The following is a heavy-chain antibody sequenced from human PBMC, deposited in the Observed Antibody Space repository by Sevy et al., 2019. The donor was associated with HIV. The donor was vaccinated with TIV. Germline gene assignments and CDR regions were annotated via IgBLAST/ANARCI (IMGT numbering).Heavy chain of an antibody. V-gene: IGHV3-21*06. Sequence: GGSLRLSCAASGFTFSYYTMNWVRQAPGKGLEWVSYISSGSSYISYTDSVKGRFTISRDNAKNSLYLQMNSLRPEDTAMYFCERDRDYYGSGTFDAWGQRTTVTVSS. CDR3: ERDRDYYGSGTFDA. D-gene: IGHD3-10*01. J-gene: IGHJ6*02. CDR1: GFTFSYYT. CDR2: ISSGSSYI.